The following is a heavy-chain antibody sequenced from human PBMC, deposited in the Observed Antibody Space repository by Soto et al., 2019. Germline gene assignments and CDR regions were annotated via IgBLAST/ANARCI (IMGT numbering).Heavy chain of an antibody. Sequence: GGSLRLSCAASGFTFSSYGMHWVRQAPGKGLEWVAVISYDGSNKYYADSVKGRFTISRDNSKNTLYLQMNSLRAEDTAVYYCAKSRTLGYGRVYGMDVWGQGTTVTVSS. D-gene: IGHD4-17*01. CDR1: GFTFSSYG. CDR2: ISYDGSNK. J-gene: IGHJ6*02. CDR3: AKSRTLGYGRVYGMDV. V-gene: IGHV3-30*18.